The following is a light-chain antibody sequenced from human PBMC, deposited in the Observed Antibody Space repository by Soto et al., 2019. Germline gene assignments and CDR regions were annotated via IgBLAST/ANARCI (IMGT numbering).Light chain of an antibody. Sequence: EIVLTQSPCTLSLSPGERATLSCRASQSVSSSYLAWYQQKPGQAPRLLIYGASSRATGIPDRFSGSGSGTDCALTISRLEPEDYAVYYCQQYGNSPPLTFGQGTKVDIK. CDR2: GAS. V-gene: IGKV3-20*01. J-gene: IGKJ1*01. CDR3: QQYGNSPPLT. CDR1: QSVSSSY.